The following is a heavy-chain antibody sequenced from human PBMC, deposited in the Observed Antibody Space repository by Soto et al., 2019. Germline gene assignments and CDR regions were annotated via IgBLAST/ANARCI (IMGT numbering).Heavy chain of an antibody. Sequence: QVQLVQSGAEVKKPGASVKVSCKASGYTFTSYAMHWVRQAPGQRLEWMGWINAGNGNTKYSQKFQGRVTITRDTSASTAYMELSSLRSEDTAVYYCAVGGGSSVHYGMDVWGQGTTVTVSS. CDR2: INAGNGNT. CDR1: GYTFTSYA. V-gene: IGHV1-3*01. J-gene: IGHJ6*02. CDR3: AVGGGSSVHYGMDV. D-gene: IGHD3-16*01.